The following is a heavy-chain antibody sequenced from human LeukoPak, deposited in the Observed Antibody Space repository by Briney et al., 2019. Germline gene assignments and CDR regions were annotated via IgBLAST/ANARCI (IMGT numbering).Heavy chain of an antibody. V-gene: IGHV3-11*03. D-gene: IGHD3-10*01. Sequence: PGGSLRLSCAASGFTFSDYYMSWIRQAPGKGMEWVSYISSSSSYTNYADSVKGRFTISRDNAKNSLYLKMNSLRAEDTAVYYCARLQTSMVRGVIDSYGMDVWGQGTTVTVSS. CDR3: ARLQTSMVRGVIDSYGMDV. CDR2: ISSSSSYT. CDR1: GFTFSDYY. J-gene: IGHJ6*02.